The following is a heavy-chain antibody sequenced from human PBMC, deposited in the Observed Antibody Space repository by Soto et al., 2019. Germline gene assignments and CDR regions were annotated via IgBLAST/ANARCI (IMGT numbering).Heavy chain of an antibody. CDR2: ISAYNGNT. V-gene: IGHV1-18*01. D-gene: IGHD3-10*01. Sequence: QVQLVQCGAEVKKPGASVKVSCRASGYTFTSYGISWVRQAHGQGIEWMGWISAYNGNTNYAQELQGRVTMTTDTSTSTAYMELRSLRSDDTAVYYCARDSSYYGSGSPLVMDVWGQGTTVTVSS. J-gene: IGHJ6*02. CDR3: ARDSSYYGSGSPLVMDV. CDR1: GYTFTSYG.